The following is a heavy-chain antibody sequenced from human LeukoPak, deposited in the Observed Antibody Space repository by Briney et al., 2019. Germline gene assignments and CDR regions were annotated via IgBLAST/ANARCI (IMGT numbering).Heavy chain of an antibody. D-gene: IGHD6-6*01. Sequence: GASVKVSCKASGYTFTSYGISWVRQAPGQGLEWMGGIIPIFGTANYAQKFQGRVTITTDESTSTAYMELSSLRSEDTAVYYCASGFRNEYYFDYWGQGTLVTVSS. CDR2: IIPIFGTA. V-gene: IGHV1-69*05. J-gene: IGHJ4*02. CDR3: ASGFRNEYYFDY. CDR1: GYTFTSYG.